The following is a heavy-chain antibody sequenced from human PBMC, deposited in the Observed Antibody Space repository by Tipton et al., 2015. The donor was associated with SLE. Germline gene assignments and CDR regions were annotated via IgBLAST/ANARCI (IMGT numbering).Heavy chain of an antibody. CDR2: ISAYNGNT. CDR3: ARDHEGPYYYYGMDV. J-gene: IGHJ6*02. CDR1: GYTFTSYG. Sequence: QLVQSGAEVKKPGASVKVSCKASGYTFTSYGISWVRQAPGQGLEWMGWISAYNGNTNYAQKLQGRVTMTTDTSTSTAYVELRSLRSDDTAVYYCARDHEGPYYYYGMDVWGQGTTVTVSS. V-gene: IGHV1-18*04.